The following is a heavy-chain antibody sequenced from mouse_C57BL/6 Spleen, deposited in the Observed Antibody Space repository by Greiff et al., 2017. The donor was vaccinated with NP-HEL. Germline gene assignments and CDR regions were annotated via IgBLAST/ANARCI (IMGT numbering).Heavy chain of an antibody. D-gene: IGHD2-1*01. Sequence: EVHLVESEGGLVQPGSSMKLSCTASGFTFSDYYMAWVRQVPEKGLEWVANINYDGSSTYYLDSLKSRFIISRDNAKNILYLQMSSLKSEDTATYYCATIYYGNAMDYWGQGTSVTVSS. CDR2: INYDGSST. CDR1: GFTFSDYY. CDR3: ATIYYGNAMDY. V-gene: IGHV5-16*01. J-gene: IGHJ4*01.